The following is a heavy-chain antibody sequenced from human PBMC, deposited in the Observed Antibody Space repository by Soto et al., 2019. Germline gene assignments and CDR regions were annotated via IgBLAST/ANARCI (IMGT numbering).Heavy chain of an antibody. D-gene: IGHD3-3*01. V-gene: IGHV4-31*03. J-gene: IGHJ4*02. Sequence: SETLSLTCTVSGGSISSGGYSWIWIRQHPGKGLEWIGYIYYSGSTYYNASLQSRVTISVDTSKNQLSLKLSSVTAADTAVYYCAREGDFWSGYYRVVDYWGQGTLVTVSS. CDR1: GGSISSGGYS. CDR3: AREGDFWSGYYRVVDY. CDR2: IYYSGST.